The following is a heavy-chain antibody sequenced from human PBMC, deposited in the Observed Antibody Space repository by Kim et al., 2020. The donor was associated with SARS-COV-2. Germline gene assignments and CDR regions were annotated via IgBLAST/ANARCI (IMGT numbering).Heavy chain of an antibody. Sequence: SETLSLTCAVSGGSISSSNWWSWVRQPPGKGLEWIGEIYHSWSTNYNPSLKSRVTISVDKSKNQFSLKLSSVTAADTAVYYCARDPGSGSYYNEGWLDPWGKGSLVTVTS. CDR1: GGSISSSNW. CDR3: ARDPGSGSYYNEGWLDP. J-gene: IGHJ5*02. V-gene: IGHV4-4*02. CDR2: IYHSWST. D-gene: IGHD3-10*01.